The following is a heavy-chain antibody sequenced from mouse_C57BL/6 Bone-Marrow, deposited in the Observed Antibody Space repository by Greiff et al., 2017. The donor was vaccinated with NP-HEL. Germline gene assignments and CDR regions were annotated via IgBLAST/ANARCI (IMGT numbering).Heavy chain of an antibody. D-gene: IGHD6-1*01. CDR2: ISSGGSYT. V-gene: IGHV5-6*01. Sequence: EVNVVESGGDLVKPGGSLKLSCAASGFTFSSYGMSWVRQTPDKRLEWVATISSGGSYTYYPDSVKGRFTISRDNAKNTLYLQMSSLKSEDTAMYYCARGRLPFDYWGQGTTLTVSS. CDR3: ARGRLPFDY. J-gene: IGHJ2*01. CDR1: GFTFSSYG.